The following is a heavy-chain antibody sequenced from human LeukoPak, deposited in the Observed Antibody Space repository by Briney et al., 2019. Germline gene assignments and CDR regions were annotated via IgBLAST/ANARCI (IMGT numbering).Heavy chain of an antibody. Sequence: GGSLRLSCAASGFTFSSYWMSWVRQDPGKGLEWVANIKTDGSEKYYVDSVKGRFTISRDNAKNSLYLQMNSLRAEDTAVYYCARHSGSYSIDYWGQGTLVTVSS. CDR3: ARHSGSYSIDY. V-gene: IGHV3-7*03. J-gene: IGHJ4*02. CDR2: IKTDGSEK. D-gene: IGHD1-26*01. CDR1: GFTFSSYW.